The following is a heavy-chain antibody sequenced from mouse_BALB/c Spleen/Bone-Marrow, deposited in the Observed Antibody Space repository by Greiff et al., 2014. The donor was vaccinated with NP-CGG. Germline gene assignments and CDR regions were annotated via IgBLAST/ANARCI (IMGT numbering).Heavy chain of an antibody. CDR3: TRETTVVADFDY. D-gene: IGHD1-1*01. CDR1: GYSITSGHG. CDR2: IHFSSYT. V-gene: IGHV3-1*02. Sequence: LVKPSQSLSLTCTVTGYSITSGHGWHWIRXFPGNRLQWMGYIHFSSYTDYNPSLKSRISITRDTSKNQFFLQXNSVTTEDTGTYYCTRETTVVADFDYWGQGTTLAVSS. J-gene: IGHJ2*01.